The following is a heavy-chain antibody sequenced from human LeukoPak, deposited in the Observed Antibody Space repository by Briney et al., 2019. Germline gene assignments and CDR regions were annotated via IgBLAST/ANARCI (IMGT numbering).Heavy chain of an antibody. D-gene: IGHD6-13*01. Sequence: SETLPLTCTVSGGSISSYYWSWIRQPAGKGLEWIGRIYTSGSTNYNPSLKSRVTMSVDTSKNQFSLKLSSVTAADTAVYYCARGVRGGAAAGTFYFDYWGQGTLVTVSS. CDR1: GGSISSYY. CDR3: ARGVRGGAAAGTFYFDY. V-gene: IGHV4-4*07. CDR2: IYTSGST. J-gene: IGHJ4*02.